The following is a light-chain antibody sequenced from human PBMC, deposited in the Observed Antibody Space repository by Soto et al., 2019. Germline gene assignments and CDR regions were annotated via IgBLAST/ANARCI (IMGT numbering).Light chain of an antibody. CDR1: SGHSDYA. CDR3: QTWGAGMV. CDR2: LNSDGSH. Sequence: QSVLTQSPSASASLGASVKLTCTLSSGHSDYAIAWHQQQPEKGPRYLMKLNSDGSHSKGDGIPDRFSGSSSGAERYLTNSSLQSEDEADYHCQTWGAGMVFGGGTKLTVL. V-gene: IGLV4-69*01. J-gene: IGLJ3*02.